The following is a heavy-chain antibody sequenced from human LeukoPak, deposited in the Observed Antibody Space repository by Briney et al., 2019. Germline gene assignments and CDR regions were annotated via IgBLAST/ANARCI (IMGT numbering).Heavy chain of an antibody. CDR2: ISYDGNNK. CDR3: AKVTSGGLHGMDV. J-gene: IGHJ6*02. V-gene: IGHV3-30*18. CDR1: GFTFSSYG. Sequence: PGRSLRLSCAASGFTFSSYGMHWVRQAPGKGLGCVAVISYDGNNKYYADSVKGRFTISRDNSKNTLYLQMNSLSTEDTAVYYCAKVTSGGLHGMDVWGQGTTVTVSS. D-gene: IGHD2-15*01.